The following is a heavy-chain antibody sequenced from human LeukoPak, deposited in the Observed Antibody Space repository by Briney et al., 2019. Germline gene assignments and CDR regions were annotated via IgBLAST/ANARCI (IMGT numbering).Heavy chain of an antibody. V-gene: IGHV4-38-2*02. CDR1: GYSISSGDY. Sequence: PSETLSLTCTVSGYSISSGDYWGWIRQPPGKGLDWIGYIYYSGSTNYNPSLKSRVTISVDTSKNQFSLKLNSVTAADTAVYYCARHRTNYYGSESYAFDIWGQGTMVTVSS. J-gene: IGHJ3*02. CDR2: IYYSGST. CDR3: ARHRTNYYGSESYAFDI. D-gene: IGHD3-10*01.